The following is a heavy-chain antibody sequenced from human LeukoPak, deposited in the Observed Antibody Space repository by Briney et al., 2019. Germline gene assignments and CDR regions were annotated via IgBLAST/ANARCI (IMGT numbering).Heavy chain of an antibody. D-gene: IGHD6-6*01. V-gene: IGHV4-59*01. CDR2: IYYTGST. CDR1: GGSITTYY. Sequence: SETLSLTCTVSGGSITTYYWSWIRQPPGEGLQWIGYIYYTGSTHYNPSLKSRVTISVDTSKNQFSLKLSSVTAADTAMYYCARWRGSSSGKYFDYWGQGTLVTVSS. CDR3: ARWRGSSSGKYFDY. J-gene: IGHJ4*02.